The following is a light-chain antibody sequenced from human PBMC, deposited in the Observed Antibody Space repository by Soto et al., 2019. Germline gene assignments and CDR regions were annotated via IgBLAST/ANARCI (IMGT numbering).Light chain of an antibody. Sequence: EIVLTQSPATLSLSPGGRATLSCRASQSVGSYLAWYQQKPGQAPRLLMYDASSRASGIPDRFSGSGYGTDFTLTIRSLEPEDFAIYYCQHRNTWPSFGQGTRLEIK. CDR2: DAS. V-gene: IGKV3-11*01. CDR3: QHRNTWPS. J-gene: IGKJ5*01. CDR1: QSVGSY.